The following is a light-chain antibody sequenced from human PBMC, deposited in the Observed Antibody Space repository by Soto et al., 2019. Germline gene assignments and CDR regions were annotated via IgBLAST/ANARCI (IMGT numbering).Light chain of an antibody. J-gene: IGKJ4*01. Sequence: EIQVSQSPFALSVSAGDRVTITCRASQSISSWLAWYQQKPGKAPKLLIYKASTLKSGVPSRFSGSGSGTDFTLTISSLQPEDFATYCCEQSESTPLTFGEGSK. CDR2: KAS. V-gene: IGKV1-5*03. CDR3: EQSESTPLT. CDR1: QSISSW.